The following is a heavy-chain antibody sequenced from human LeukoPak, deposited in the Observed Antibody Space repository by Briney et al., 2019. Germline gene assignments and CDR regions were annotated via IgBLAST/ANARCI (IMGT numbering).Heavy chain of an antibody. Sequence: SETLSLTCAVYGGSFSGYYWSWIRQPPGKGLEWIGEINHSESTNYNPSLKSRVTISVDTSKNQFSLKLSSVTAADTAIYYCARRLSGPGNFYMNGYYFDFWGRGTLVTVSS. CDR3: ARRLSGPGNFYMNGYYFDF. V-gene: IGHV4-34*01. J-gene: IGHJ4*02. D-gene: IGHD2/OR15-2a*01. CDR2: INHSEST. CDR1: GGSFSGYY.